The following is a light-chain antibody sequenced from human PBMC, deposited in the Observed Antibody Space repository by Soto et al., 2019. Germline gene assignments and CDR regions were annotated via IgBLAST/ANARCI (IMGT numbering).Light chain of an antibody. CDR2: GAS. V-gene: IGKV3-15*01. J-gene: IGKJ1*01. Sequence: EILMTQSPATLSVSPGQRATLPCRASQSVSSNLAWYQQKPGQAPRLLIFGASTRATGVPVRFSGRGSGTEFTLTISSLQSEDFAVYYCQQYNDWPRTFGQGTKVEIK. CDR3: QQYNDWPRT. CDR1: QSVSSN.